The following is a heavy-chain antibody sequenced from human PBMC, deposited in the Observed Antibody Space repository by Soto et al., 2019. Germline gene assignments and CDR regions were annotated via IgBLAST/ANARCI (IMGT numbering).Heavy chain of an antibody. J-gene: IGHJ4*02. CDR3: ARGYSRSIDGHLYYFDY. Sequence: PSETLSLTFAVYGGSFSGYYWSWIRQPPGKGLEWIGEINHSGSTNYNPSLKSRVTISVDTSKNQFSLKLSSVTAADTAVYYCARGYSRSIDGHLYYFDYWGQGTLVTVSS. CDR2: INHSGST. V-gene: IGHV4-34*01. CDR1: GGSFSGYY. D-gene: IGHD2-15*01.